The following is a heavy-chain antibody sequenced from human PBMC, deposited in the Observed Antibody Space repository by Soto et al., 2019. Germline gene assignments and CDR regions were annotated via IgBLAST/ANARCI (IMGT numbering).Heavy chain of an antibody. J-gene: IGHJ4*02. CDR1: GFTFSQYA. CDR3: ARDLQYQLGDFDY. CDR2: ISYDGSSK. D-gene: IGHD2-2*01. Sequence: QVQLVESGGGVVQPGRSQRLSCAASGFTFSQYAMHWIRQAPGKGLEWVTVISYDGSSKWYADSVKGRFTISRDNSKNTLYLQMNSLRAEDTAVYYCARDLQYQLGDFDYWGQGTLVTVSS. V-gene: IGHV3-30-3*01.